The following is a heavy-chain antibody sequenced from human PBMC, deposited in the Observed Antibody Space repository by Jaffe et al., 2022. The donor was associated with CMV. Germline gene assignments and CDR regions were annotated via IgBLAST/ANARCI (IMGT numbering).Heavy chain of an antibody. V-gene: IGHV3-23*01. CDR3: TKAERTTGTTSRHAFDI. CDR1: GFPFSNYA. CDR2: ISDNVNT. Sequence: EVQLLESGGGLVQPGGSLRLSCAASGFPFSNYAMSWVRQSPGKGLEWVSSISDNVNTYYADSVKGRFTISRDNSKNTLYLQVNSLRADDTAVYYCTKAERTTGTTSRHAFDIWGQGTMVTVSA. D-gene: IGHD1-1*01. J-gene: IGHJ3*02.